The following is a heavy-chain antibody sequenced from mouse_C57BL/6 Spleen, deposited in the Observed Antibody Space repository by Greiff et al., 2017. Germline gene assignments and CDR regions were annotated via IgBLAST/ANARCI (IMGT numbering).Heavy chain of an antibody. D-gene: IGHD2-4*01. CDR2: IYPGDGDT. Sequence: QVQLQQSGPELVKPGASVKISCKASGYAFSSSWMNWVKQRPGKGLEWIGRIYPGDGDTNYNGKFKGKATLTADKSSSTAYRQLSSLTSEDSAVYFCAGGYYDYGGYYFDYWGQGTTLTVSS. V-gene: IGHV1-82*01. J-gene: IGHJ2*01. CDR1: GYAFSSSW. CDR3: AGGYYDYGGYYFDY.